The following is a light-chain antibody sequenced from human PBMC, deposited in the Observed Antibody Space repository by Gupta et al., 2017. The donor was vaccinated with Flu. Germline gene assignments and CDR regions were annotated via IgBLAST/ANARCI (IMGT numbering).Light chain of an antibody. V-gene: IGKV1-33*01. CDR3: QQYDNPPVYT. Sequence: DRVTITCQASQDISNYLNWYQQKPGKAPKLLIYDASNLETGVPSRFSGSGSGTDFTFTISSLQPEDIATYYCQQYDNPPVYTFGQGTKLEIK. CDR1: QDISNY. CDR2: DAS. J-gene: IGKJ2*01.